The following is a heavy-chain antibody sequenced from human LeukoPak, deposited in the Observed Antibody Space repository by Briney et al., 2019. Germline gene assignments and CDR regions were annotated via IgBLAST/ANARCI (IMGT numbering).Heavy chain of an antibody. V-gene: IGHV4-31*03. CDR2: IYYSGST. D-gene: IGHD4-17*01. CDR3: ARDKYYGDYGLGYYGMDV. Sequence: KSSQTLSLTCTVSGGSISSGGYYWSWIRQHPGKGLEWIGYIYYSGSTYYNPSLKSRVTISVDTSKNQFSLKLSSVTAADTAVYYCARDKYYGDYGLGYYGMDVWGQGTTVTVSS. J-gene: IGHJ6*02. CDR1: GGSISSGGYY.